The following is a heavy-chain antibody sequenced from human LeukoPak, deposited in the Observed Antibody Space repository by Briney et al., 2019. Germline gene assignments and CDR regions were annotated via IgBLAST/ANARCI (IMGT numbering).Heavy chain of an antibody. CDR2: ISSSGSTI. J-gene: IGHJ3*02. CDR1: GFTFSDYY. Sequence: KAGGSLRLSCAASGFTFSDYYMSWIRQAPGKGLEWVSYISSSGSTIYYADSVKGRFTISRDNAKNSLYLQMNSLRAEDTAVYYCARELNVDDAFDIWGQGTMVTVSS. D-gene: IGHD2-21*01. CDR3: ARELNVDDAFDI. V-gene: IGHV3-11*01.